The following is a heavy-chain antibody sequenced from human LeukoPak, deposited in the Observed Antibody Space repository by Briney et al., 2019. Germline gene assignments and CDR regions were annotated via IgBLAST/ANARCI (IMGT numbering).Heavy chain of an antibody. Sequence: GGSLRLSCVASGFSFSNCAMSWVRQAPGKGLEWVSSINDNGGSTWYADSVKGRFTISRDNSKTTVYLQMNGLRVEDTAEYYCAKDFYGSGSFYTVSFDVWGQGATVIVSS. V-gene: IGHV3-23*01. J-gene: IGHJ3*01. CDR1: GFSFSNCA. CDR2: INDNGGST. CDR3: AKDFYGSGSFYTVSFDV. D-gene: IGHD3-10*01.